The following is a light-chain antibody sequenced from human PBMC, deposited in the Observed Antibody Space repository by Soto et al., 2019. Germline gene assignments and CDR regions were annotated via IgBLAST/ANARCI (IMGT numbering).Light chain of an antibody. CDR3: QKYNSAPLT. CDR2: AAS. V-gene: IGKV1-16*01. CDR1: QGLDSY. Sequence: DIQMTQSPCTLSVSVGDRFTITSRASQGLDSYLAWFQQKPGKAPKLLIYAASTLPSGVPSRFSGSGSGTDFTLTISSLQPEDVAAYYCQKYNSAPLTFGGGTKVDIK. J-gene: IGKJ4*01.